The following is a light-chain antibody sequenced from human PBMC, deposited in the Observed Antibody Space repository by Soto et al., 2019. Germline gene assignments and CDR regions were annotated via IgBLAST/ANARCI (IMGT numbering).Light chain of an antibody. CDR1: SSDVGGYNY. CDR2: DVT. Sequence: QSVLTQPRSVSGSPGQSFTISCTGTSSDVGGYNYVSWYQQHPGKVPKLMIYDVTKRPSGVPDRFSGSKSGNTASLTISGLQAEDEADYYCCSYAGSYTYVLFGGGTKLTVL. CDR3: CSYAGSYTYVL. J-gene: IGLJ2*01. V-gene: IGLV2-11*01.